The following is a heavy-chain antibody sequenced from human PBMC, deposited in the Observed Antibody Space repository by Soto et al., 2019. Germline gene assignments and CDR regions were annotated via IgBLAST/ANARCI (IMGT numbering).Heavy chain of an antibody. Sequence: EVQLVQSGAEVKKPGESLQISCKGSGYSFTSYWIGWVRQMPGKGLEWMGIIYPGDSDTRYSPSFQGQVTISADKSISTAYLQWSSLEASDTAMYYCARQGGFWSGYQPSSGSWFDPWGQGTLVTVSS. V-gene: IGHV5-51*01. D-gene: IGHD3-3*01. J-gene: IGHJ5*02. CDR3: ARQGGFWSGYQPSSGSWFDP. CDR2: IYPGDSDT. CDR1: GYSFTSYW.